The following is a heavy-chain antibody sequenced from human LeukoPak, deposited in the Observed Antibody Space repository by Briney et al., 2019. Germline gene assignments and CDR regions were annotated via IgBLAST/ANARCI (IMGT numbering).Heavy chain of an antibody. D-gene: IGHD1-1*01. CDR1: GGSISSSSYY. CDR2: IYYSGST. V-gene: IGHV4-39*02. J-gene: IGHJ4*02. CDR3: ARDRLMGNGAQSY. Sequence: SETLSLTCTVSGGSISSSSYYWGWIRQPPGKGLEWIGSIYYSGSTYYNPSLKSRVTISVDTSKNQFSLKLSSVTAADTAVYYCARDRLMGNGAQSYWGQGTLVTVSS.